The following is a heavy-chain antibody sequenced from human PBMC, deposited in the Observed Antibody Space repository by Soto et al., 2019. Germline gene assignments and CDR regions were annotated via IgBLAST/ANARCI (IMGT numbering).Heavy chain of an antibody. CDR1: GGSISSGGYY. CDR3: ARHLGYGSGISGNPMDV. Sequence: SETLSLTCTVSGGSISSGGYYWSWIRQHPGKGLEWIGYIYYSGSTYYNPSLKRRVTISVDTSKNHFSLKLSSVTAADSAVYYCARHLGYGSGISGNPMDVWGQGTSVTVSS. J-gene: IGHJ6*02. D-gene: IGHD3-10*01. V-gene: IGHV4-31*03. CDR2: IYYSGST.